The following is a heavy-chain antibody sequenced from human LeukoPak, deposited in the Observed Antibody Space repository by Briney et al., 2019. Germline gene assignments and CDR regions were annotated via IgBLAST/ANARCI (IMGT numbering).Heavy chain of an antibody. J-gene: IGHJ6*03. D-gene: IGHD5-18*01. CDR2: INPNSGGT. CDR3: ARGRGGTAMVDYYYYMDV. V-gene: IGHV1-2*06. CDR1: GYTFTGYY. Sequence: ASVKVSCKASGYTFTGYYMHWVRQAPGQGLEWMGRINPNSGGTNYAQKFQGRVTMTRDTSISTAYMELSSLRSEDTAVYYCARGRGGTAMVDYYYYMDVWGKGTTVTVSS.